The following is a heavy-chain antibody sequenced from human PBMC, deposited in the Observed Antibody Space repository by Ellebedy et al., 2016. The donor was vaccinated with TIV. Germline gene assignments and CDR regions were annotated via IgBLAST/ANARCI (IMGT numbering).Heavy chain of an antibody. Sequence: GGSLRLXXAASGFTFSISGMTWVRQAPGKGLEWVATIVSSGREAYYADPAKGRFTISRDNVMNSVYLQSNSLSVEDTAVYYCTRDGREWSRDYWGQGTLVTVSS. J-gene: IGHJ4*02. D-gene: IGHD3-3*01. V-gene: IGHV3-21*06. CDR2: IVSSGREA. CDR3: TRDGREWSRDY. CDR1: GFTFSISG.